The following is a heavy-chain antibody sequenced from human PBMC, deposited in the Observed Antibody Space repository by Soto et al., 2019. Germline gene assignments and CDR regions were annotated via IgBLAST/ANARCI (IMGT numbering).Heavy chain of an antibody. J-gene: IGHJ3*02. CDR1: GGTFSSYA. CDR3: AKSYDSSGYSGDDAFEI. V-gene: IGHV1-69*13. D-gene: IGHD3-22*01. Sequence: GSSVQVSCKASGGTFSSYAISWVRQAPGQGLEWMGGIIPIFGTANYAQKFQGRVTITADESTSTAYMELSSLRSEDTAVYYCAKSYDSSGYSGDDAFEIWGQGTMVTVSS. CDR2: IIPIFGTA.